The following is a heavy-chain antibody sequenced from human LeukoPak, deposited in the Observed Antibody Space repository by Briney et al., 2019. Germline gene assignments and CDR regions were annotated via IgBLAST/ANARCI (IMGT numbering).Heavy chain of an antibody. V-gene: IGHV1-2*02. J-gene: IGHJ3*02. D-gene: IGHD3-22*01. CDR3: ARDFVHYYDSSGFKDPGAFDI. CDR2: INPYSGGST. Sequence: ASVKVSCKASGYTFTGYYMHWVRQAPGQGLEWMGWINPYSGGSTSYAQKFQGRVTMTRDTSISTAYMELSSLRSEDTAVYYCARDFVHYYDSSGFKDPGAFDIWGQGTMVTVSS. CDR1: GYTFTGYY.